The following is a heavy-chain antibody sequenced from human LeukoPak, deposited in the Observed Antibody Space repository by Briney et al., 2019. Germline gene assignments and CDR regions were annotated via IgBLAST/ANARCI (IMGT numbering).Heavy chain of an antibody. D-gene: IGHD5-12*01. CDR3: ALKRGISGYDFFDY. CDR1: GYSFTSYW. CDR2: IYPGDSDT. J-gene: IGHJ4*02. V-gene: IGHV5-51*01. Sequence: GESLKTSCKGSGYSFTSYWSGCVRQMPGKGLEGMGIIYPGDSDTRDSPSFQGQVTISADKSISTAYLQWSSLKAADTAMYYCALKRGISGYDFFDYWGQGTLVTVSS.